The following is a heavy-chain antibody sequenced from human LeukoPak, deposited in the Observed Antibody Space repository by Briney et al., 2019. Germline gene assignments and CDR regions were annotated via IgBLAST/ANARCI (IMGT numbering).Heavy chain of an antibody. D-gene: IGHD3-22*01. Sequence: SETLSLTCTVSGVSISSYYWSWLRQPPGRGLEWLGYIYYSGGTNYNPSLKSRVTMSVDTSKNQFSLKLSSVTAADTAVYYCARDLRYDSSGWAFDYWGQGTLVTVSS. CDR1: GVSISSYY. CDR2: IYYSGGT. CDR3: ARDLRYDSSGWAFDY. J-gene: IGHJ4*02. V-gene: IGHV4-59*01.